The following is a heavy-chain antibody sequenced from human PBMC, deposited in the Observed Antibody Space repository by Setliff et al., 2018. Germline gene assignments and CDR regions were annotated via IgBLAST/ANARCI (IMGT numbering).Heavy chain of an antibody. Sequence: PGGSLRLSCAASGFTFSSFWMSWVRQAPGKGLEWVANINQDGGAKYYVDSVKGRFTISRDNTKNSLYLQMNSLTSEDTAVYYCARAGSAPAGRKGILEYWGQGSLVTVS. CDR1: GFTFSSFW. CDR3: ARAGSAPAGRKGILEY. D-gene: IGHD6-13*01. V-gene: IGHV3-7*03. J-gene: IGHJ4*02. CDR2: INQDGGAK.